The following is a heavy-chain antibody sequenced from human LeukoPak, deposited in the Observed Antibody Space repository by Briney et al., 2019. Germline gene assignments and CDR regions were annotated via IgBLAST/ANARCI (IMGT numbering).Heavy chain of an antibody. D-gene: IGHD6-6*01. CDR1: GFTFSSYA. Sequence: PGGSLRLSCAASGFTFSSYAMSWVRQAPGKGLEWASAISGSGDSTYYADSVKGRFTISRDNSKNTLYLQMNSLRAEDTAVYYCANFGSPSRIAARTYFDYWGQGTLVTVSS. CDR3: ANFGSPSRIAARTYFDY. CDR2: ISGSGDST. V-gene: IGHV3-23*01. J-gene: IGHJ4*02.